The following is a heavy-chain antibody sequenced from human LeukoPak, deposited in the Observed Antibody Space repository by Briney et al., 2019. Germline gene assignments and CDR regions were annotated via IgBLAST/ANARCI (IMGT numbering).Heavy chain of an antibody. CDR3: AKEGYCSGGSCRYFDY. V-gene: IGHV3-30*18. CDR2: ISYDGSNK. CDR1: GFTFSSYG. Sequence: GRSLRLSCAASGFTFSSYGMHWVCQAPGKGLEWVAVISYDGSNKFYADSVKGRFTISRDNSKNTLYLQMNSLRAEDTAVYYCAKEGYCSGGSCRYFDYWGQGTLVTVSS. D-gene: IGHD2-15*01. J-gene: IGHJ4*02.